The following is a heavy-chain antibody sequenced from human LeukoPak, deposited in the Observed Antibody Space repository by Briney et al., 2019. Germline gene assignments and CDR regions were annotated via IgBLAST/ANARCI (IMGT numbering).Heavy chain of an antibody. Sequence: GESLQISCKGSGYIFTSYWIGWVRQLPGKGLEWMGIIYPGDSDTRYSPSFQGQVTISADKSISTAYLQWSSLKASDTAMYYCARPRNTDGDAFDIWGQGTMVTVSS. D-gene: IGHD5-18*01. CDR3: ARPRNTDGDAFDI. J-gene: IGHJ3*02. V-gene: IGHV5-51*01. CDR2: IYPGDSDT. CDR1: GYIFTSYW.